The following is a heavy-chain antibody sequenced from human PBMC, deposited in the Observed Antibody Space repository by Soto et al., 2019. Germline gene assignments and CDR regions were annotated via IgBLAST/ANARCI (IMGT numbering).Heavy chain of an antibody. D-gene: IGHD2-15*01. Sequence: PGGSLRLSCAASGFSFISYAMSWVRQAPGKGLEWVSTISGSDGKTFYADSVKGRFSISRDTSKNMLYLQMNNLRGDDTAVYYCVRWRYLDYWGQGTRVTVSS. CDR2: ISGSDGKT. CDR1: GFSFISYA. CDR3: VRWRYLDY. V-gene: IGHV3-23*01. J-gene: IGHJ4*02.